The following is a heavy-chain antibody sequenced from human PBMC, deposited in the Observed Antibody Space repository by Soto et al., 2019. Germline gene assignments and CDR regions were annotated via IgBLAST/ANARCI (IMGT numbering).Heavy chain of an antibody. Sequence: QVQLQESGPGLVKPSQTLSLTCSVSGGSINSGAYYWGWIRQHPGKGLEGIGYISYTGRTYSNPSLPSRVTIALDMSESQFSLKLTSVTAADTAVYFCARVSATGTRWIDPWGQGTLVTVSP. CDR1: GGSINSGAYY. J-gene: IGHJ5*02. CDR3: ARVSATGTRWIDP. D-gene: IGHD6-13*01. CDR2: ISYTGRT. V-gene: IGHV4-31*03.